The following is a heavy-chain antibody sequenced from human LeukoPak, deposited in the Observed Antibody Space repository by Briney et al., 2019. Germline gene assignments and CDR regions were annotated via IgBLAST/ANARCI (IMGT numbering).Heavy chain of an antibody. CDR3: ARDLWESSSSLPGYYYMDV. CDR1: GGTFSSYA. Sequence: ASVKVSCKASGGTFSSYAISWVRQAPGQGLEWMGGIIPIFGTVNYAQKFQGRVTITTDESTSTAYMELSSLRSEDTAVYYCARDLWESSSSLPGYYYMDVWGKGTTVTVSS. D-gene: IGHD6-6*01. J-gene: IGHJ6*03. V-gene: IGHV1-69*05. CDR2: IIPIFGTV.